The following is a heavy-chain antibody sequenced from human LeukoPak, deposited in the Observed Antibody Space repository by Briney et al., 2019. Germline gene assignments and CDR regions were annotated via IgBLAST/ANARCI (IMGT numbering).Heavy chain of an antibody. CDR2: ISSSSSYI. Sequence: PGGSLRLSCAASGFTFSSYSMNWVRQAPGKGLEWVSSISSSSSYIYYADSVKGRFTISRDSAKNSLYLQMNSLRAEDTAVYYCARVRKGSNVDDYWGQGTLVTVSS. CDR1: GFTFSSYS. D-gene: IGHD1-14*01. CDR3: ARVRKGSNVDDY. J-gene: IGHJ4*02. V-gene: IGHV3-21*01.